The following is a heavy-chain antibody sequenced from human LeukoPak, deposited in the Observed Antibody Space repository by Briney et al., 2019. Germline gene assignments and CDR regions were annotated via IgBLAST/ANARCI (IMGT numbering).Heavy chain of an antibody. D-gene: IGHD6-13*01. CDR3: ARVWYSSGWSRQNWFDP. CDR1: GGSISSYY. J-gene: IGHJ5*02. V-gene: IGHV4-59*01. CDR2: IYYSGST. Sequence: SETLSLTCTISGGSISSYYWSWIRQPPGKGLEWIGYIYYSGSTNYNPSLKSRVTISVDTSKNQFSLKLSSVTAADTAVYYCARVWYSSGWSRQNWFDPWGQGTLVTVSS.